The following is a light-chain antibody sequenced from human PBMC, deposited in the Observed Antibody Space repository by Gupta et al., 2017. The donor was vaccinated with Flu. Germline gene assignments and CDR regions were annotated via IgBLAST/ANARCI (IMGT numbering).Light chain of an antibody. CDR1: QSVSSN. J-gene: IGKJ3*01. Sequence: EIVMPQSPATLSVSPGERATLSCRASQSVSSNLAWYQQKPGQAPRLLIYGASNRAAGIPARFSGSGSGTDFTLTISRMKSEDGAVYYCTQYQQGPFTFGSGTKVEIK. V-gene: IGKV3-15*01. CDR3: TQYQQGPFT. CDR2: GAS.